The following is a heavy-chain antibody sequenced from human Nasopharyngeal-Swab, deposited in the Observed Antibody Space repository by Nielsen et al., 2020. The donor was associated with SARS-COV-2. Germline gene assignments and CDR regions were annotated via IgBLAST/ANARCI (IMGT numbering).Heavy chain of an antibody. CDR2: IRSKAYGGTT. J-gene: IGHJ4*02. D-gene: IGHD3-9*01. CDR3: TRDPSGNYDILTGFDY. Sequence: GGSLRLSCTASGFTFGDYAMSWVRQAPGKGLEWVGFIRSKAYGGTTEYAASVKGRFTISRDDSKSIAYLQMNSLKTEDTAVYYCTRDPSGNYDILTGFDYWGQGTLVTVSS. V-gene: IGHV3-49*04. CDR1: GFTFGDYA.